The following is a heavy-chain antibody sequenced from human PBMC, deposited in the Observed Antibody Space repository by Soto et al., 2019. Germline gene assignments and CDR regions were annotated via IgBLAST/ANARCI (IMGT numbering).Heavy chain of an antibody. CDR3: ARDIHYYGSGSYYDIFDY. D-gene: IGHD3-10*01. J-gene: IGHJ4*02. V-gene: IGHV1-18*01. CDR1: GYTFTSYG. Sequence: QVQLVQSGAEVKKPGASVKVSCKASGYTFTSYGISWVRQAPGQGLEWMGWISAYNGNTIYAKKLQGRVTMTTDTSTSTAYMELRSLRSDDTAVYYCARDIHYYGSGSYYDIFDYWGQGTLVTVSS. CDR2: ISAYNGNT.